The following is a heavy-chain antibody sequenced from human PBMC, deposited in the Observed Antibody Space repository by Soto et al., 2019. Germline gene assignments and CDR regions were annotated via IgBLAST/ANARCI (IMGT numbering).Heavy chain of an antibody. J-gene: IGHJ6*03. CDR2: INHSGST. D-gene: IGHD3-3*01. CDR1: GGSFSGYY. V-gene: IGHV4-34*01. Sequence: SDTLALTCAVYGGSFSGYYWSWIRQPPGKGLEWIGEINHSGSTNYNPSLKSRVTISVDTSKNQFSLKLSSVTAADTAVYYCARGRYYDFWSGYRRRDYYYYYMNGWGKGTTVTLSS. CDR3: ARGRYYDFWSGYRRRDYYYYYMNG.